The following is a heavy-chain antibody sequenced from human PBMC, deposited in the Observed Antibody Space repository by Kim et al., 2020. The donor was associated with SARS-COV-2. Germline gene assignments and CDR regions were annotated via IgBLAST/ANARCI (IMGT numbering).Heavy chain of an antibody. J-gene: IGHJ4*02. V-gene: IGHV1-18*01. CDR2: ISAYSGEK. CDR1: GDIFTNYG. CDR3: ARERTNIFDGGY. Sequence: ASVKVSCKASGDIFTNYGFIWVRQAPGQGLEWMGWISAYSGEKNYAPRFQGRIVMTTETSTTTVYMELSSLTYDDTAVYYCARERTNIFDGGYWGQGTLV. D-gene: IGHD2-2*01.